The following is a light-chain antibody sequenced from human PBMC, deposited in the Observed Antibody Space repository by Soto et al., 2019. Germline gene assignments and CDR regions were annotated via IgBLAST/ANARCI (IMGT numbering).Light chain of an antibody. CDR2: VAS. CDR1: QSVSSRF. CDR3: QQYESSRT. J-gene: IGKJ1*01. Sequence: EIVLTQSPGTLSLSPGERATLSCRASQSVSSRFLAWYQQKPGQAPKVLIYVASTRATGIPDRFSGSGSGTDFTLTISRLEPEDFAVYYCQQYESSRTFGQGTKVEMK. V-gene: IGKV3-20*01.